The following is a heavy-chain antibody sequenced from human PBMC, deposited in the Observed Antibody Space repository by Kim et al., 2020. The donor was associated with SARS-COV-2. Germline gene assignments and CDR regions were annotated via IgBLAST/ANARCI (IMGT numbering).Heavy chain of an antibody. V-gene: IGHV4-34*01. Sequence: SETLSLPCAVYGASFSGYYWSWIRQPPGKGLEWIGAINHSGSTTYNASLMSRVTITVDTSKNQFSLQLSSVTAADTAVYYCARGQYAEVAWGEGTRVSV. CDR1: GASFSGYY. CDR2: INHSGST. CDR3: ARGQYAEVA. J-gene: IGHJ4*02. D-gene: IGHD2-15*01.